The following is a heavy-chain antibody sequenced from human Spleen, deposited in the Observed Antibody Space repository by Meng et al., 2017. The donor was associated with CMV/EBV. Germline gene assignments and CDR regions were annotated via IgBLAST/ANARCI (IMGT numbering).Heavy chain of an antibody. J-gene: IGHJ4*02. V-gene: IGHV3-30*02. CDR3: ANSYGVPAAIGY. CDR1: GFTFSSYG. Sequence: GESLKISCAASGFTFSSYGMHWVRQAPGKGLEWVAFIRYDGSNKYYADSVKGRFTISRDNSKNTLYLQMNSLRAEDTAVYYCANSYGVPAAIGYWGQGTLVTVSS. D-gene: IGHD2-2*01. CDR2: IRYDGSNK.